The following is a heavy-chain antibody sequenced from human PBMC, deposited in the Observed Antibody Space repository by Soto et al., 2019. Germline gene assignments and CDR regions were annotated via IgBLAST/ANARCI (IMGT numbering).Heavy chain of an antibody. D-gene: IGHD2-21*01. J-gene: IGHJ4*02. V-gene: IGHV4-59*01. CDR3: ARDPELHGLDY. CDR1: GTSIIAYY. CDR2: ISYRGST. Sequence: SETLSLTCNVSGTSIIAYYWTWIRQPPGKALEWIGYISYRGSTKYNPSLKSRVAISLDTSRNQFSLKLTPVTASDTAIYFCARDPELHGLDYWGQGTLVTVPS.